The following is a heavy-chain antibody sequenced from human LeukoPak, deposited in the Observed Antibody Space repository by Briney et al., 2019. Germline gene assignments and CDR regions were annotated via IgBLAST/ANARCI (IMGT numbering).Heavy chain of an antibody. J-gene: IGHJ3*02. CDR2: ISSSSSYI. V-gene: IGHV3-21*01. Sequence: GGSLRLSCAASGFTFSSYSMNWVRQAPGKGLEWVSSISSSSSYIYYADSVKGRFTISRDNAKNSLYLQMNSLRAEDTAVYYCAREGPLYDSQFYAFDIWGQGTMVTVSS. CDR3: AREGPLYDSQFYAFDI. D-gene: IGHD3-22*01. CDR1: GFTFSSYS.